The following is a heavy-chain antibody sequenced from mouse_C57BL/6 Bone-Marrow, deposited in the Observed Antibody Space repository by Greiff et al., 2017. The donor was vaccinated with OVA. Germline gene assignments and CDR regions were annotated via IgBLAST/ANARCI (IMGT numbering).Heavy chain of an antibody. CDR2: ISNGGGST. CDR3: ARFDVYYFDY. V-gene: IGHV5-12*01. D-gene: IGHD2-3*01. J-gene: IGHJ2*01. CDR1: GFTFSDYY. Sequence: EVMLVESGGGLVQPGGSLKLSCAASGFTFSDYYMYWVRQTPEKRLEWVAYISNGGGSTYYPDTVKGRFTISRDNARNTLYLLISRLKSEDTAMYYCARFDVYYFDYWGQGTTLTVSS.